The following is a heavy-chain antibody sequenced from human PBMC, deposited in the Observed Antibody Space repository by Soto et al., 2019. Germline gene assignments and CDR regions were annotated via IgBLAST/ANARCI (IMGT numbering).Heavy chain of an antibody. CDR2: ISVSGDSR. D-gene: IGHD2-21*02. CDR3: ATIFRYGDPEY. Sequence: GGCQRISCATSGFTFSSYAMSRVRQAPVKGLEWVSGISVSGDSRYDADSVKGRFTISRDNSKSTLYLQMNSLRAEDTAVYYCATIFRYGDPEYRGQGVLVTVSS. J-gene: IGHJ4*02. V-gene: IGHV3-23*01. CDR1: GFTFSSYA.